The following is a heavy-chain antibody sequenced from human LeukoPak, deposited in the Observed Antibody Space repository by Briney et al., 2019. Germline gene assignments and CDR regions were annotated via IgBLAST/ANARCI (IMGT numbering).Heavy chain of an antibody. D-gene: IGHD3-10*01. CDR2: IRYDGSNK. V-gene: IGHV3-30*02. CDR3: ARVPMVRGPFDY. Sequence: GGSLRLSCAASGFTFSSYGMHWVRQAPGKGLEWVAFIRYDGSNKYYADSVKGRFTISRDNSKNTLYLQMNSLRAEDTAVYYCARVPMVRGPFDYWGQGTLVTVSS. J-gene: IGHJ4*02. CDR1: GFTFSSYG.